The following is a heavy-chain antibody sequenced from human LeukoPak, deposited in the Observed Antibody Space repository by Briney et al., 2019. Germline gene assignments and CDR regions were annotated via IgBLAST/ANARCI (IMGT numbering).Heavy chain of an antibody. V-gene: IGHV3-64D*06. CDR3: VKGGSSSSWYGVGFDY. J-gene: IGHJ4*02. CDR1: GFTFSSHA. D-gene: IGHD6-13*01. Sequence: PGGSLRLSCSASGFTFSSHAMHWVRQAPGKGLEYVSAISSNGGSTYYADSVKGRFTISRDNSKNTLYLQMSSLRAEDTAVYYCVKGGSSSSWYGVGFDYWGQGTLVTVSS. CDR2: ISSNGGST.